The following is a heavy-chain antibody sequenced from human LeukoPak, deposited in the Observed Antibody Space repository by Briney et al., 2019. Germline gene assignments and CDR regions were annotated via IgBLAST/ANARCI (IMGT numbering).Heavy chain of an antibody. J-gene: IGHJ6*03. CDR3: ARREYYYNYMDV. CDR1: GFTFGTYN. V-gene: IGHV3-48*02. D-gene: IGHD1-26*01. CDR2: ITSGSSTI. Sequence: PGGSLRLSCAASGFTFGTYNMSWVPQAPGKGLECVSYITSGSSTIYYADSVKGRFTISRDNAKNSLYLQMNSLRDEDTAVYYCARREYYYNYMDVWGKGTTVTVSS.